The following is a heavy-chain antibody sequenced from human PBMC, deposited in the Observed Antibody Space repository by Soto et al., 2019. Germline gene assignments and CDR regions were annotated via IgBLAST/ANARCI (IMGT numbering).Heavy chain of an antibody. J-gene: IGHJ6*03. V-gene: IGHV3-72*01. CDR1: GFTFSGHY. D-gene: IGHD2-15*01. CDR3: TRGGTSQNSYYWHMDV. Sequence: EVQLVQSGGGLVQPGGSLRLSCAASGFTFSGHYMDWVRQAPGKGLEWVGRGRNKANGYTTEYAASVKGRFTVSRDDSKXXLYLQLNSLKTEDTAVYYCTRGGTSQNSYYWHMDVWGQGTTVTVSS. CDR2: GRNKANGYTT.